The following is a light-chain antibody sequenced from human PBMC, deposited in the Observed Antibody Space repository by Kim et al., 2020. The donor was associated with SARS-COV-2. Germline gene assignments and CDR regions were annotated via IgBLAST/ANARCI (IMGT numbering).Light chain of an antibody. Sequence: SSELTQDPAVSVALGQTVRITCQGDSLRSYYASWYQQKPGQAPVLVIYGKNNRPSGIPDRFSGSSSGNTASLTITGAQAEDEADYYCNSRDSSGNHNHVFGTGTKVTVL. V-gene: IGLV3-19*01. J-gene: IGLJ1*01. CDR1: SLRSYY. CDR3: NSRDSSGNHNHV. CDR2: GKN.